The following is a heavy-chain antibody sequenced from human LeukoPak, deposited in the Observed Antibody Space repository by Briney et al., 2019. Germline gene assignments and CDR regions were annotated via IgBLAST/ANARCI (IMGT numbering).Heavy chain of an antibody. J-gene: IGHJ5*01. Sequence: GESLKISCKGSGYSFTSYWIGWVRQMPGKGLEWMGIIYPGDSDTRYSPSFEGQVTISADKSISTAYLQWSSLKASDTAMYYCARVDIVVVVAATRSYDWFDSWGQGTLVTVSS. CDR2: IYPGDSDT. CDR1: GYSFTSYW. V-gene: IGHV5-51*01. CDR3: ARVDIVVVVAATRSYDWFDS. D-gene: IGHD2-15*01.